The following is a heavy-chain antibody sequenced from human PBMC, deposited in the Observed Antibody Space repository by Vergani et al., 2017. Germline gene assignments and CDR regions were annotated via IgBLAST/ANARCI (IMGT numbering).Heavy chain of an antibody. CDR3: AGGYSGLRDMDV. D-gene: IGHD5-12*01. V-gene: IGHV4-34*01. Sequence: QVQLQQWGAGLLKPSETLSLTCAVYGGSFSGYYWSWIRQPPGKGLEWIGEINHSGSTNYNPSLKSRVTISVDTSKNQFSLKLSSVTAADTAVYYCAGGYSGLRDMDVWGKGTTVTVSS. CDR2: INHSGST. CDR1: GGSFSGYY. J-gene: IGHJ6*03.